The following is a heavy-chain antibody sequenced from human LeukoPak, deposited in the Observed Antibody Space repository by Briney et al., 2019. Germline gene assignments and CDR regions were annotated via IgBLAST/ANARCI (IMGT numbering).Heavy chain of an antibody. J-gene: IGHJ4*02. D-gene: IGHD3-22*01. V-gene: IGHV4-31*03. Sequence: SETLSLTCTVSGGSISSGGYYWSWIRQHPGKGLEWIGHIYYSGSTYYNPSLKSRVTISVDTSKNQFSLKLSSVTAADTAVYYCARGDDSSGYYLPDYWGQGTLVTVSS. CDR1: GGSISSGGYY. CDR2: IYYSGST. CDR3: ARGDDSSGYYLPDY.